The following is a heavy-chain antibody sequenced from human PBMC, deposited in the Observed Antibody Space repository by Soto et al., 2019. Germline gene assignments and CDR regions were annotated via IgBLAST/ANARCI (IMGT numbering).Heavy chain of an antibody. Sequence: EVQLVESGGGLVKPGGSLRLSCAASGFTFSDYSINWVRQAPGKGLEWVSVISSSSNYIYYADSVKGRFTISRDNAKNPPSRKINPRSPGARVVYYGAGPGFTPTPSPLFASGGKGPLVTAPS. CDR1: GFTFSDYS. CDR3: AGPGFTPTPSPLFAS. J-gene: IGHJ5*01. V-gene: IGHV3-21*01. CDR2: ISSSSNYI.